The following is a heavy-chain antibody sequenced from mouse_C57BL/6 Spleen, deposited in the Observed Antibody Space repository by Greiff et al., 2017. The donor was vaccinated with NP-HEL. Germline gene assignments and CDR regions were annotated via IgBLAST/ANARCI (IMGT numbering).Heavy chain of an antibody. CDR1: GYTFTSYW. J-gene: IGHJ4*01. D-gene: IGHD1-1*01. Sequence: VQLQQPGAELVMPGASVKLSCKASGYTFTSYWMHWVKQRPGQGLEWIGEIDPSDSYTNYNQKFKGKSTLTVDKSSSTAYMQLSSLTSEDSAVYYCARRSSYDYYAMDYWGQGTSVTVSS. CDR3: ARRSSYDYYAMDY. V-gene: IGHV1-69*01. CDR2: IDPSDSYT.